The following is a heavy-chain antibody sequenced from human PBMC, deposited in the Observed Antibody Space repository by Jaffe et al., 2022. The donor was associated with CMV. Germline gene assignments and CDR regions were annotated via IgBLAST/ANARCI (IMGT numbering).Heavy chain of an antibody. CDR2: IYSGGST. V-gene: IGHV3-53*02. J-gene: IGHJ6*03. CDR1: GFTVSSNY. D-gene: IGHD4-4*01. CDR3: ARGVSSNSRGYYYYYMDV. Sequence: EVQLVETGGGLIQPGGSLRLSCAASGFTVSSNYMSWVRQAPGKGLEWVSVIYSGGSTYYADSVKGRFTISRDNSKNTLYLQMNSLRAEDTAVYYCARGVSSNSRGYYYYYMDVWGKGTTVTVSS.